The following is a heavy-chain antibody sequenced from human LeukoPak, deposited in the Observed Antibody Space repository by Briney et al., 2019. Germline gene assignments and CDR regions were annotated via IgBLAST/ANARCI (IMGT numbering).Heavy chain of an antibody. CDR2: IWYDGSNK. D-gene: IGHD6-6*01. CDR3: AKDMGSSHSYMDV. Sequence: GRSLRLSCAASGFTFSSYGMHWVRQAPGKGLEWVAVIWYDGSNKYYADSVKGRFTISRDNSKNTLYLQMNSLRAEDTAVYCCAKDMGSSHSYMDVWGKGTTVTVSS. J-gene: IGHJ6*03. CDR1: GFTFSSYG. V-gene: IGHV3-33*06.